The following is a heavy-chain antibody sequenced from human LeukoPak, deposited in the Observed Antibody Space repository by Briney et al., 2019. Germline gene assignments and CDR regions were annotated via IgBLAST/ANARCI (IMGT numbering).Heavy chain of an antibody. Sequence: GRSLRLSCAASGFTFDDYAMHWVRQAPGKGLEWVSGISWNSGSIGYADSVKGRFTISRDNAKNSLYLQMNSLRAEDTALYYCARFQQLAGSLDYWGQGTLVTVSS. CDR1: GFTFDDYA. D-gene: IGHD6-6*01. V-gene: IGHV3-9*01. J-gene: IGHJ4*02. CDR3: ARFQQLAGSLDY. CDR2: ISWNSGSI.